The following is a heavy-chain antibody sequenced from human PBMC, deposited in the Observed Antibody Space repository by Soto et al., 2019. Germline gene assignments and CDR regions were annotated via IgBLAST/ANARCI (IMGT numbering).Heavy chain of an antibody. CDR2: IYYSGST. D-gene: IGHD3-22*01. V-gene: IGHV4-59*01. J-gene: IGHJ4*02. Sequence: SETLSLTRTVSGGSISSYYWSWIRQPPGKGLEWIGYIYYSGSTIYNPSLKSRVTISIDTSKNQFSLKLSSVTAADTAVYYCARLGGYYQAFDNWGQGTLVTVSS. CDR1: GGSISSYY. CDR3: ARLGGYYQAFDN.